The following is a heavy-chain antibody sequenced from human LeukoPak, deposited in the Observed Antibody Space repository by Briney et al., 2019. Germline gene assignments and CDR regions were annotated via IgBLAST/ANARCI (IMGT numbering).Heavy chain of an antibody. V-gene: IGHV4-34*01. J-gene: IGHJ4*02. CDR3: ARARVGGAAPTDY. D-gene: IGHD1-26*01. Sequence: SETLSLTCAAYDGSFRGYYWGWLRQPPGKGVGWSGSIYYSGSTYYNPSLKSRVTISVDTSKNQFSLKLSSVTAAGTAVYYCARARVGGAAPTDYWGQGTLVTVSS. CDR2: IYYSGST. CDR1: DGSFRGYY.